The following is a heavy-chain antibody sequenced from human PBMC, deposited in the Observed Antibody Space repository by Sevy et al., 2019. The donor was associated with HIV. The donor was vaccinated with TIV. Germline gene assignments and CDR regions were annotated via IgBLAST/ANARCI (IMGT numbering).Heavy chain of an antibody. CDR2: ISNSGHST. CDR1: GFSSSSYA. V-gene: IGHV3-23*01. D-gene: IGHD6-13*01. J-gene: IGHJ5*02. CDR3: AKDRLEQQLAKGLICFDP. Sequence: GGSLRLSCAVSGFSSSSYAMSWVRQAPGKGLEWVSSISNSGHSTFSVDSVKGRFTISRDNSKNTLYLQMNSLKAEDTAIYYCAKDRLEQQLAKGLICFDPRGQGTLVTVSS.